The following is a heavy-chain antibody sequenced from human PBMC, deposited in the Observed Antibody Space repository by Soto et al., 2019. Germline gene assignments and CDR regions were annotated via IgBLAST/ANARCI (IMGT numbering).Heavy chain of an antibody. CDR2: ISSSSTI. Sequence: EVQLVESGGGLVQPGGSLRLSCAASGFTFSSYSKNWVRQAPGKGLEWVSYISSSSTIYYADSVKGRFTISRDNAKNSLYLQMNSLRDEDTAVYYCARDHTAMDYWGQGTLVTVSS. CDR3: ARDHTAMDY. V-gene: IGHV3-48*02. CDR1: GFTFSSYS. J-gene: IGHJ4*02. D-gene: IGHD5-18*01.